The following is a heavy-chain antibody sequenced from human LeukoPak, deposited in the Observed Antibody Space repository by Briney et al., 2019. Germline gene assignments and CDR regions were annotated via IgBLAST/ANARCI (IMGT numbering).Heavy chain of an antibody. J-gene: IGHJ4*02. CDR2: INHSGGT. D-gene: IGHD4-23*01. CDR1: GGSFSGYY. Sequence: SKTLSLTCAVYGGSFSGYYWSWIRQPPGKGLEWIGEINHSGGTNYNPSLKSRVTISVDTSKNQFSLKLSSVTAADTAVCYCARVKFGGFDYWGQGTLVTVSS. V-gene: IGHV4-34*01. CDR3: ARVKFGGFDY.